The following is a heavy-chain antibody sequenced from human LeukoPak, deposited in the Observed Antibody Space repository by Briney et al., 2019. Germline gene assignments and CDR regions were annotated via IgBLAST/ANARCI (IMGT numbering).Heavy chain of an antibody. V-gene: IGHV3-23*01. Sequence: PGGSLRLSCAASGFTFSSYAMSWVRQAPGKGLEWVPAISGSGGSTYYADSVKGRFTISRDNSKNTLYMQMNSLRAEDTAVYYCANLAWEGSYFDYWGQGTLVTVSS. J-gene: IGHJ4*02. CDR3: ANLAWEGSYFDY. CDR1: GFTFSSYA. CDR2: ISGSGGST. D-gene: IGHD1-26*01.